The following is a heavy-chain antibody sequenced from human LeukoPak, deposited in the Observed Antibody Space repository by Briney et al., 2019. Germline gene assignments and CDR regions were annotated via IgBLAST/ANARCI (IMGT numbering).Heavy chain of an antibody. CDR3: AREGSDAFDI. Sequence: GGSLRLSCAASGFTFSSYSMNWVRQAPGKGLEWVSSISSSSSYIYYADSVKGLFTISRDNAKNSLYLQMNSLRAEDTAVYYCAREGSDAFDIWGQGTIVTVSS. CDR1: GFTFSSYS. CDR2: ISSSSSYI. J-gene: IGHJ3*02. V-gene: IGHV3-21*01.